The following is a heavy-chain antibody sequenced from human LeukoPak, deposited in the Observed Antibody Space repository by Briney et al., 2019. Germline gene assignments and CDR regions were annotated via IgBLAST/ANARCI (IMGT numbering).Heavy chain of an antibody. CDR1: GGSISSSSYY. J-gene: IGHJ4*02. Sequence: PSETLSLTCTVSGGSISSSSYYWGWIRQPPGKGLEWIGIIYHSGSTYYNPSLKSRVTISVDTSKNQFSLKLSSVTAADTAVYYCARTRNYYDSSGYTYYFDYWGQGTLVTVSS. CDR2: IYHSGST. D-gene: IGHD3-22*01. V-gene: IGHV4-39*01. CDR3: ARTRNYYDSSGYTYYFDY.